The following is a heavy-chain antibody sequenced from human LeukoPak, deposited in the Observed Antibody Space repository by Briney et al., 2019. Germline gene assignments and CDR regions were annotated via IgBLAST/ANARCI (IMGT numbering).Heavy chain of an antibody. CDR3: ASGNGYSSSWCYYYYYMDV. V-gene: IGHV4-39*07. D-gene: IGHD6-13*01. J-gene: IGHJ6*03. Sequence: SETLSLTCTVSGGSISSSSYYWGWIRQPPGKGLEWIGSIYYGGSTYYNPSLKSRVTISVDTSKNQFSLKLSSVTAADTAVYYCASGNGYSSSWCYYYYYMDVWGKGTTVTVSS. CDR1: GGSISSSSYY. CDR2: IYYGGST.